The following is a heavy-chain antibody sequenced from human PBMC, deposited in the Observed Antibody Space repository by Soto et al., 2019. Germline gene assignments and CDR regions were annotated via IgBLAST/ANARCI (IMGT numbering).Heavy chain of an antibody. J-gene: IGHJ6*02. CDR2: IIPIFGTA. V-gene: IGHV1-69*01. CDR1: GGTFSSYA. CDR3: ARVGGSYYRPRPPSLPGDYCYYGMDV. D-gene: IGHD1-26*01. Sequence: QVQLVQSGAEVKKPGSSVKVSCKASGGTFSSYAISWVRQAPGQGLEWMGGIIPIFGTAKYAQKFQGRVTIPADDSQSTAYLELSSLRSEDTAVYYCARVGGSYYRPRPPSLPGDYCYYGMDVWCQGTTVTVPS.